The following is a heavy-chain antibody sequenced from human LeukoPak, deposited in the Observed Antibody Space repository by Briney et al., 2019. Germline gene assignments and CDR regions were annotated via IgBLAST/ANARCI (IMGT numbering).Heavy chain of an antibody. CDR2: ISAYNGNT. CDR1: GYTFTSYV. J-gene: IGHJ4*02. V-gene: IGHV1-18*01. D-gene: IGHD3-22*01. Sequence: ASVKVSCKASGYTFTSYVISWVRQAPGQGLEWMGWISAYNGNTNYAQKLQGRVTMTTDTSTSTAYMELRSLRSDDTAVYYCARENYDSSGYYSTPFDYWGQGTLVTVSS. CDR3: ARENYDSSGYYSTPFDY.